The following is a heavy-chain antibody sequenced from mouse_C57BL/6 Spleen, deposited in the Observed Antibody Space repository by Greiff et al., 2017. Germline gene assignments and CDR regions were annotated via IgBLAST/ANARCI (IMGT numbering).Heavy chain of an antibody. V-gene: IGHV1-80*01. D-gene: IGHD1-1*01. CDR2: IYPGDGDT. CDR1: GYAFSSYW. J-gene: IGHJ2*01. CDR3: AREGAGGSSSY. Sequence: VQLQQSGAELVKPGASVKISCKASGYAFSSYWMNWVKQRPGKGLEWIGQIYPGDGDTNYNGKFKGKATLTADKSSSTAYMQLSSLTSEVSAVYFCAREGAGGSSSYWGQGTTLTVSS.